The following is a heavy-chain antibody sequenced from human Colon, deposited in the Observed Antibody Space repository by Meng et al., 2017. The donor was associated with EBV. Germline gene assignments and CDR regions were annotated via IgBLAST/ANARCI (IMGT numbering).Heavy chain of an antibody. V-gene: IGHV4-39*07. CDR2: ISYGGST. Sequence: QLRRQESGPGLVKPSGTLSLTCTVSGGSISSSSYSCAWIRQPPGKGLEWIGGISYGGSTSYNPSLKSRVTISIDTSKNQFSLSLTSVTAADTAIYYCARGIQIWHEIDYWGQGTLVTVSS. CDR3: ARGIQIWHEIDY. D-gene: IGHD5-18*01. J-gene: IGHJ4*02. CDR1: GGSISSSSYS.